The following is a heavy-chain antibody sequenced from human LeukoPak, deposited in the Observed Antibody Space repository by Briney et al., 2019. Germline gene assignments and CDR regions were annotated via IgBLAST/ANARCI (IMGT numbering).Heavy chain of an antibody. CDR3: ARRGSHSTKFDP. D-gene: IGHD2-21*01. CDR1: GFTFGDYA. Sequence: GGSLRLSCTASGFTFGDYAMSWVRQAPGKGLEWVGFIRSKAYGGTTEYAASVKGRFTISRDDSKSIAYLQMNSLKTEDTAVYYCARRGSHSTKFDPWGQGTLVTVSS. CDR2: IRSKAYGGTT. V-gene: IGHV3-49*04. J-gene: IGHJ5*02.